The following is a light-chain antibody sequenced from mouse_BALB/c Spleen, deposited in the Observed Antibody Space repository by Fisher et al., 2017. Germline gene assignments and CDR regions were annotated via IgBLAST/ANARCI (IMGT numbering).Light chain of an antibody. CDR2: RTS. V-gene: IGKV4-57-1*01. CDR3: QQRSSYPPT. Sequence: DIVLTQTTAIMSASPGEKVTMTCRASSSVSSSYLHWYQQKPGSSPKPWIYRTSNLASGVPARFSGSGSGTSYSLTISSMEAEDAATYYCQQRSSYPPTFGAGTKLELK. J-gene: IGKJ5*01. CDR1: SSVSSSY.